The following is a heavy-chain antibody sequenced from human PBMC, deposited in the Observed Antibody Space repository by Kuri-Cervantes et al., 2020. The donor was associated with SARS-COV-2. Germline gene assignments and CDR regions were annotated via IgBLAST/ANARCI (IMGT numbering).Heavy chain of an antibody. D-gene: IGHD4-17*01. V-gene: IGHV3-23*01. CDR2: IRGGGYTT. Sequence: GGSLRLSCAPSGFTFSRYAMIWVRQAPGKGLEWISAIRGGGYTTYYADSVKGRFTISRDNFKNTLYLQMNNLRAEDTAVYYCAKDPNGDYVGAFDFLGQGTLVTVSS. J-gene: IGHJ3*01. CDR3: AKDPNGDYVGAFDF. CDR1: GFTFSRYA.